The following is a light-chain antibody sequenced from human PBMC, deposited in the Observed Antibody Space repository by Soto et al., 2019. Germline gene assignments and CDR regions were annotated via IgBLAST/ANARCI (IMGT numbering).Light chain of an antibody. CDR1: SGHSSYA. V-gene: IGLV4-69*01. Sequence: QPVLTQSPSASASLGASVKLTCTLSSGHSSYAIAWHQQQPEKGPRYLMKVNSDGSHSKGDGIPDRFSGSSSGAERYLTISSLQFEDEADYYCQTWGTGIVFGGGTKVTVL. CDR2: VNSDGSH. CDR3: QTWGTGIV. J-gene: IGLJ2*01.